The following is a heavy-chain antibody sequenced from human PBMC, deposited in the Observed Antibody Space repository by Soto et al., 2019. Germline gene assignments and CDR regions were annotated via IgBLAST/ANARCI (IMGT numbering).Heavy chain of an antibody. D-gene: IGHD6-13*01. Sequence: QVQLVQSGAEVKKPGSSVKVSCKASGGTFSSYAISWVRQAPGQGLEWMGGTIPIFGTANYAQKFQGRVTITADESTSTAYMELSSLRSEDTAVYYCARDRFSSSWYSGFDYWGQGTLVTVSS. J-gene: IGHJ4*02. CDR3: ARDRFSSSWYSGFDY. CDR2: TIPIFGTA. CDR1: GGTFSSYA. V-gene: IGHV1-69*01.